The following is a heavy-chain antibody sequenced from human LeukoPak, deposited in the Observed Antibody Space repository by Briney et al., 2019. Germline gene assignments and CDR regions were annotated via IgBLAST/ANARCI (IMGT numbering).Heavy chain of an antibody. CDR1: GGSINSYY. D-gene: IGHD2-8*01. Sequence: PSETLSLTCTVSGGSINSYYWSWIRQPPGKGLEWIGYIYYTGSTNYNSSLKSRVTISVDTSKNQFSLNLSSVTAADTAMYYCARAVLATKSEHWFDSWGQGTLVTVSS. CDR3: ARAVLATKSEHWFDS. CDR2: IYYTGST. J-gene: IGHJ5*01. V-gene: IGHV4-59*01.